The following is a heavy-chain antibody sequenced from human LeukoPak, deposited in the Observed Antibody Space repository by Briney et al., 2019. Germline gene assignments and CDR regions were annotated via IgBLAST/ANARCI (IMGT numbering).Heavy chain of an antibody. CDR3: ARDGYATLDY. CDR1: GGSISSGGYY. V-gene: IGHV4-31*03. J-gene: IGHJ4*02. Sequence: SETLSLTCTVSGGSISSGGYYWSWIRQHPGKGLEWIGYIYYSGSIYYNPSLKSRVTISVDTSKNQFSLKLSSVTAADTAVYYCARDGYATLDYWGQGTLVTVSS. D-gene: IGHD5-12*01. CDR2: IYYSGSI.